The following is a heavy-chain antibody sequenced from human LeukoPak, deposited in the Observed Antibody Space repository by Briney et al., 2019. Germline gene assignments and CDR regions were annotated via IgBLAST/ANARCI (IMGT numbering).Heavy chain of an antibody. D-gene: IGHD5-18*01. CDR2: KHSDGSNK. CDR1: GFTFSSYG. V-gene: IGHV3-30*02. Sequence: GESLRLSCAASGFTFSSYGMHWVRQAPGKGLEWVAFKHSDGSNKYYVDSVKGRFTISRDNSKNMLYLQMNSLRDEDTAVYYFAKEPADKVMKNHWYCDLWGRGPLVSV. J-gene: IGHJ2*01. CDR3: AKEPADKVMKNHWYCDL.